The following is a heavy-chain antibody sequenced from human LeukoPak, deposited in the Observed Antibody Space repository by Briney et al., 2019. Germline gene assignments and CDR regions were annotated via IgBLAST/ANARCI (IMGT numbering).Heavy chain of an antibody. CDR1: GYTFTGYY. CDR3: ARVAVCTSCYTEHFDY. J-gene: IGHJ4*02. D-gene: IGHD2-2*02. Sequence: ASVKVSCKASGYTFTGYYMHWVRPAPGQGVEWMGWINPNSGGTNYAQKFQGRVTMTRDTSISTAYMELSRLRSDDTAVYYCARVAVCTSCYTEHFDYWGQGTLVTVSS. CDR2: INPNSGGT. V-gene: IGHV1-2*02.